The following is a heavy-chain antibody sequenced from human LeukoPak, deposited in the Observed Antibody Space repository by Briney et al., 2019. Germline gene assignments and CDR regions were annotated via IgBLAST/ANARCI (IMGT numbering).Heavy chain of an antibody. CDR2: VNHGGST. Sequence: SETLSLTCAVSGGSFSGYYWSWIRQPPGKGLEWIGEVNHGGSTNCNPSLKSRVTISIDTSKNQFSLKLSSVTAADTAVYYCARDYVGVAGTFDYWGQGTLVTVSS. D-gene: IGHD6-19*01. V-gene: IGHV4-34*01. J-gene: IGHJ4*02. CDR3: ARDYVGVAGTFDY. CDR1: GGSFSGYY.